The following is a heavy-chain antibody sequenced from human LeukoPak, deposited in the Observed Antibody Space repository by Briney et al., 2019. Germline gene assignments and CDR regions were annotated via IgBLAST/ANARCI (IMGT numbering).Heavy chain of an antibody. V-gene: IGHV3-30-3*01. CDR1: GFTFSSYA. Sequence: PGRSLRLSCAASGFTFSSYAMHWVRQAPGKGLEWVAVISYDGSNKYYADSVKGRFTISRDNSKNTLYLQMNSLRAEGTAVYYCAREGTIVVVPAAMVGFDIWGQGTMVTVSS. J-gene: IGHJ3*02. D-gene: IGHD2-2*01. CDR2: ISYDGSNK. CDR3: AREGTIVVVPAAMVGFDI.